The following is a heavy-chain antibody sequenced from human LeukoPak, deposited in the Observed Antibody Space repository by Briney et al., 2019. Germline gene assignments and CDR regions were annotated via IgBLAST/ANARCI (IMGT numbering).Heavy chain of an antibody. V-gene: IGHV7-4-1*02. Sequence: ASVKVSCKASGYTFTSYAMNWVRQAPGQGLEWMGWINTNTGNPTYAQGFTGRFVFSLDTSVSTAYLQISSLKAEDTAVYYCARDNMSGYPPPYYYYMDVWGKGTTVTVSS. J-gene: IGHJ6*03. CDR1: GYTFTSYA. CDR2: INTNTGNP. D-gene: IGHD5-12*01. CDR3: ARDNMSGYPPPYYYYMDV.